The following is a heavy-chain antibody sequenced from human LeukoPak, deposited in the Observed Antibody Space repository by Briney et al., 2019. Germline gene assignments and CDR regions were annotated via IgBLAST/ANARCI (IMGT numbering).Heavy chain of an antibody. D-gene: IGHD3-10*01. Sequence: GASVKVSCKASRYSFTAYLLHWVRQAAGQGLEWMGWINPNRGETDYAQNFQGRVTMTSDTSINTAYMDLNRLRPDDTAVYYCVRSPTSGTYYNRPYYFDYWGQGALVTVSA. CDR1: RYSFTAYL. J-gene: IGHJ4*02. V-gene: IGHV1-2*02. CDR3: VRSPTSGTYYNRPYYFDY. CDR2: INPNRGET.